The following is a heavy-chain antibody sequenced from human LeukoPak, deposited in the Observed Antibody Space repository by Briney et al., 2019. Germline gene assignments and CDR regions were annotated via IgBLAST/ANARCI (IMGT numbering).Heavy chain of an antibody. CDR2: IYYSGST. CDR3: ARHGYSSGWTFDY. J-gene: IGHJ4*02. D-gene: IGHD6-19*01. CDR1: GGSISSYY. V-gene: IGHV4-59*08. Sequence: SETLSLTGTGAGGSISSYYWSWIRQPPGKGLEWIGYIYYSGSTNYNPSLKSRVTISVDTSKNQFSLKLSSVTAADTAVYYCARHGYSSGWTFDYWCQGTLVTVSS.